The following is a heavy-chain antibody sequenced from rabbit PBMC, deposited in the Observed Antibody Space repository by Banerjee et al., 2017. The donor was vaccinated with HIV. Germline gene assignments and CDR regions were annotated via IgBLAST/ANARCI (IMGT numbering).Heavy chain of an antibody. CDR2: IYTGSGSA. D-gene: IGHD4-2*01. CDR1: GFTITNNYY. V-gene: IGHV1S40*01. J-gene: IGHJ6*01. CDR3: ASGVGSNEYKL. Sequence: QSLEESGGDLVKPGASLTLTCKASGFTITNNYYMCWVRQAPGKGLEWIGCIYTGSGSAYYASWAKGRFTISKTSSTTVTLQMTSLTAADTATYFCASGVGSNEYKLWGPGTLVTVS.